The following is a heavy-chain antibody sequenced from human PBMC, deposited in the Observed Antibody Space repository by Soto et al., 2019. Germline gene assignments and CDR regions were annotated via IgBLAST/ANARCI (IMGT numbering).Heavy chain of an antibody. V-gene: IGHV3-72*01. CDR2: IRKKVNSYTT. CDR1: GFTFSDHY. Sequence: EVHLVESGGGLVQPGGSLRLSCAASGFTFSDHYMDWVRQAPGKGLEWVGRIRKKVNSYTTEYAASVRGRFTISRDDARNSLFLQMNSLNTGDTAVYHCAKVAVVSGNYFFDNWGQGTLVTVSS. J-gene: IGHJ4*02. D-gene: IGHD2-21*01. CDR3: AKVAVVSGNYFFDN.